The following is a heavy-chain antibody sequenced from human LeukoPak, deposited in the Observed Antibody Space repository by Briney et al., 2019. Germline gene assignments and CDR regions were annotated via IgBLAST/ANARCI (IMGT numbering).Heavy chain of an antibody. J-gene: IGHJ5*01. CDR2: IWYDGSNK. V-gene: IGHV3-33*06. Sequence: PGGSLRLSRAASGFTFSSYGMHWVRQAPGKGLEWVAVIWYDGSNKYYADSVKGRFTISRDNSKNTLYLQMNSLRAEDTAIDHCPKATPDNWCDPWGQGTLVTVSS. CDR3: PKATPDNWCDP. CDR1: GFTFSSYG.